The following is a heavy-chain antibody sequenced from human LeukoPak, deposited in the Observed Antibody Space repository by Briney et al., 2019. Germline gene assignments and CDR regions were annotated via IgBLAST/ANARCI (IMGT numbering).Heavy chain of an antibody. V-gene: IGHV3-15*01. D-gene: IGHD3-16*01. CDR1: GFTFGDYA. CDR2: IKSKTDGGTT. CDR3: TTDPPVRFVTMITC. J-gene: IGHJ4*02. Sequence: GGSLRLSCTASGFTFGDYAMSWFRQAPGKGLEWVGRIKSKTDGGTTDYAAPVKGRFTISRDDSKNTLYLQMNSLKTEDTAVYYCTTDPPVRFVTMITCWGQGTLVTISS.